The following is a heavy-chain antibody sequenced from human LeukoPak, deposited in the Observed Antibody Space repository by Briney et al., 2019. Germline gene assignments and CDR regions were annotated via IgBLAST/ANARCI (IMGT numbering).Heavy chain of an antibody. V-gene: IGHV5-51*01. D-gene: IGHD5-12*01. CDR3: ARRVSSSGFDAFDV. Sequence: GESLKISCKGSGYTFNNYWIGWVRQMPGKGLEWMGINYPGDSDTTYSPSFQGQVTMSADKSISTAYLQWSSLKASDTAMYYCARRVSSSGFDAFDVWGQGTMVTVSS. CDR2: NYPGDSDT. CDR1: GYTFNNYW. J-gene: IGHJ3*01.